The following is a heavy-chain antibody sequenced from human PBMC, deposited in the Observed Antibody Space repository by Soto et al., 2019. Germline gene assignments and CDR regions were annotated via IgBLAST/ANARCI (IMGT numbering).Heavy chain of an antibody. CDR2: ISYVGSNK. CDR3: ARATTRDAFDI. Sequence: LRLSCAASGFTFSSYAMHWVRQAPGKGLEWVAVISYVGSNKYYADSVKGRFTISRDNSKNTLYLQMNSLRAEDTAVYYCARATTRDAFDIWGQGTMVTVSS. CDR1: GFTFSSYA. V-gene: IGHV3-30-3*01. D-gene: IGHD4-17*01. J-gene: IGHJ3*02.